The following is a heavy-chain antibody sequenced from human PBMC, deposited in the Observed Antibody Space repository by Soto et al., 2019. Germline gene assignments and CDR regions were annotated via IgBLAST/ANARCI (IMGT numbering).Heavy chain of an antibody. D-gene: IGHD2-15*01. CDR3: AREPRYCRGGSCSITGDAYDI. J-gene: IGHJ3*02. CDR1: GFIVSDTH. CDR2: ISNRGDT. Sequence: EVQLVESGGGLVQPGGSLRLSCTASGFIVSDTHVNWVRQAPGKGLEWVSVISNRGDTHYADSVRGRFSLSRDISDNTLHLQMNNLRVEDTAVYYCAREPRYCRGGSCSITGDAYDIWGQGTMVTVSS. V-gene: IGHV3-66*01.